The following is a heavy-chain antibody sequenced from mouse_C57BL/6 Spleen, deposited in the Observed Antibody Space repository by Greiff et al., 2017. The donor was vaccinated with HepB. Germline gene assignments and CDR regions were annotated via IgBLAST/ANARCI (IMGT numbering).Heavy chain of an antibody. D-gene: IGHD1-1*01. Sequence: QVQLQQSGAELARPGASVKMSCKASGYTFTSYTMHWVKQWPGQGLEWIGYINPSSGYTKYNQKFKDKATLTADKSSSTAYMQLSSLTSEDSAVYYCARPYYGSSPYWYFDVWGTGTTVTVSS. J-gene: IGHJ1*03. CDR1: GYTFTSYT. CDR3: ARPYYGSSPYWYFDV. V-gene: IGHV1-4*01. CDR2: INPSSGYT.